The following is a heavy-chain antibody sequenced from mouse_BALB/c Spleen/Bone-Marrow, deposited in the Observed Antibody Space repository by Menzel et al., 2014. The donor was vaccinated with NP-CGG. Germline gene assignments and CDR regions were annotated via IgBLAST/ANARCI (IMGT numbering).Heavy chain of an antibody. J-gene: IGHJ1*01. CDR1: GFTFNTYA. CDR2: IRSKSNNYAT. D-gene: IGHD2-1*01. CDR3: VRHQIYPWYFEV. Sequence: EVKLMESGGGLVQPKGSLKLSCAASGFTFNTYAMNWVRQAPGKGLEWVARIRSKSNNYATYYADSVKDRFTISRDDSQNMLYLQMHNLKTEDTAMYYCVRHQIYPWYFEVWGAGTTVTVSS. V-gene: IGHV10-1*02.